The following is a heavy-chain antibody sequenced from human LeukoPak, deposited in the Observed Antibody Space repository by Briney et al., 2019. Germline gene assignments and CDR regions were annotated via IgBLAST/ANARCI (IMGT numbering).Heavy chain of an antibody. D-gene: IGHD3-10*01. CDR3: ATQNTLWFGESAPFDY. Sequence: SVKVSCKASGGTFSSYAISWVRQAPGQGLEWMGGIIPNFGTANYAQKFQGRVTITTDESTSTAYMELSSLRSEDTAVYYCATQNTLWFGESAPFDYWGQGTLVTVSS. V-gene: IGHV1-69*05. J-gene: IGHJ4*02. CDR2: IIPNFGTA. CDR1: GGTFSSYA.